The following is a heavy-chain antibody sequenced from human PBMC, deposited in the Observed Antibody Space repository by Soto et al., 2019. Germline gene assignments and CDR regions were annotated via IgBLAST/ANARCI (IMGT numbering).Heavy chain of an antibody. CDR3: ASVHCSGGSCYSYYYGMDV. V-gene: IGHV1-69*13. D-gene: IGHD2-15*01. Sequence: GASVKVSCKASGGTFSSYAISWVRQAPGQGLEWMGGIIPILGTANYAQKFQGRVTITADESTSTAYMELSSLRSEDTAVYYCASVHCSGGSCYSYYYGMDVWGQGTTVTVSS. CDR1: GGTFSSYA. J-gene: IGHJ6*02. CDR2: IIPILGTA.